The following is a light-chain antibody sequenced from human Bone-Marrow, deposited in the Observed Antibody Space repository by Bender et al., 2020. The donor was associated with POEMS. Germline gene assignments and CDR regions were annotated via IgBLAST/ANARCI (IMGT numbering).Light chain of an antibody. Sequence: QSALTQPASVSGSPGQSITISCTGSSSDVGSFGLVSWYQHHSGKAPQLMIYEGTKRPSGVSNRFSGSKSGNTASLTISGLQTEDEADYYCSSHASRSTLIFGGGTKLTVL. CDR2: EGT. CDR1: SSDVGSFGL. CDR3: SSHASRSTLI. J-gene: IGLJ2*01. V-gene: IGLV2-14*02.